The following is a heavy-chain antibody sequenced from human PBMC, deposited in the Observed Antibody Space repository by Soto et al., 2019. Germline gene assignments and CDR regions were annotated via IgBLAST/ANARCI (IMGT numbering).Heavy chain of an antibody. J-gene: IGHJ4*02. V-gene: IGHV4-34*01. CDR1: GGSFSGYY. D-gene: IGHD3-10*01. Sequence: QVQLQQWGAGLLKPSETLSLTCAVYGGSFSGYYWNWIRQPPGKGLEWIGEINHSGSTNYNPSLKTRFTISVDTPKNQFSLKLSSVTDADTAVYSCARGYGRNFDYWGQGTLVTVSS. CDR2: INHSGST. CDR3: ARGYGRNFDY.